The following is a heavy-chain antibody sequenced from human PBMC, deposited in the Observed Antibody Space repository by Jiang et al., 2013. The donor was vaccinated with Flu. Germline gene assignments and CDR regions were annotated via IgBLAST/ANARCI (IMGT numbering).Heavy chain of an antibody. J-gene: IGHJ2*01. D-gene: IGHD7-27*01. CDR3: AKRSNWGYDDWYFDL. CDR2: ISGDGGVT. Sequence: GSVQPGGSLRLSCAASGFTFTSHVMNWVRQAPGKGLEWVSAISGDGGVTYYADSVKGRFTISRDNSKSIVSLQMNGLRAEDTAVYYCAKRSNWGYDDWYFDLWGRGHPGHCLL. CDR1: GFTFTSHV. V-gene: IGHV3-23*01.